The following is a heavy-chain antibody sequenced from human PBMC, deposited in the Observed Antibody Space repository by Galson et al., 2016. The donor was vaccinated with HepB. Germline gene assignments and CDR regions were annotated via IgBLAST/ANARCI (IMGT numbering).Heavy chain of an antibody. CDR3: AKRMSYSYYYAMDI. CDR2: ISDNTAGT. J-gene: IGHJ6*02. Sequence: SLRLSCAASGFFFSNFVMTWVRQAPGKGLEWVSDISDNTAGTKYADSVKGRFTISRDNSKNTVYLQMNSLRGEDTALYYCAKRMSYSYYYAMDIWGQGTTV. CDR1: GFFFSNFV. V-gene: IGHV3-23*01. D-gene: IGHD2-15*01.